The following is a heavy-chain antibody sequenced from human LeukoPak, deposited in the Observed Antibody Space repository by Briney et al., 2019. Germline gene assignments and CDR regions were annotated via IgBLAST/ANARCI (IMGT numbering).Heavy chain of an antibody. CDR3: ATRDGYNSKYYYYYVDV. CDR1: GYGFTSYW. D-gene: IGHD5-24*01. CDR2: IYPGDSDT. J-gene: IGHJ6*03. Sequence: GEALQISCKGSGYGFTSYWIAWVRQMPGKGLEWMGIIYPGDSDTRYSPSFQGQVTISVDKSISTAYLQWSSLKASDTAVYYCATRDGYNSKYYYYYVDVWGKGTTVTVSS. V-gene: IGHV5-51*01.